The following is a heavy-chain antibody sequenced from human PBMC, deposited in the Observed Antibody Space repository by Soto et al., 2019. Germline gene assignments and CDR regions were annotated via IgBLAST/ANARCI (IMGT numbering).Heavy chain of an antibody. CDR1: GGTFSSYA. V-gene: IGHV1-69*01. J-gene: IGHJ2*01. Sequence: QVQLVQSGAEVKKPGSSVKVSCKASGGTFSSYAISWVRQAPGQGLEWMGGLTLIFGTANYAQKFQGRVTITADQSTSPAYQELRRLRSEDAAVYYCARVGDLLGASRSYWYFDLWGRGTLVTVSS. CDR2: LTLIFGTA. D-gene: IGHD3-16*01. CDR3: ARVGDLLGASRSYWYFDL.